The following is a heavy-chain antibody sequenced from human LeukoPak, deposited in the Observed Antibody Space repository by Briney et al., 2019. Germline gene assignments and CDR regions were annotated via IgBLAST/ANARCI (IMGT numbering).Heavy chain of an antibody. CDR2: ISGSGGST. D-gene: IGHD3-22*01. V-gene: IGHV3-23*01. Sequence: GGSLRLSCAASGFTFSSYAMSWVRQAPGKGLEWDSAISGSGGSTYYADSVKGRFTISRDNSKNTLYLQMNSLRAEDTAVYYCAKDLFDYYDSSGYPYLFDYWGQGTLVTVSS. J-gene: IGHJ4*02. CDR3: AKDLFDYYDSSGYPYLFDY. CDR1: GFTFSSYA.